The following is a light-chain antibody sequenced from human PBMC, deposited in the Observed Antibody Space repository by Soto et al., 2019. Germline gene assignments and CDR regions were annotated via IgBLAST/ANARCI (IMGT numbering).Light chain of an antibody. CDR2: KAT. J-gene: IGKJ1*01. V-gene: IGKV1-5*03. CDR3: QHYNSYSEA. Sequence: DIQMTQSPSTLSGSVGDRVTITCRASHTISSWLAWYQQKPGKAPKLLIYKATTLKSGVPSTFSGSGSGTGFTLTISNLQPDDFATYYCQHYNSYSEAFGQGTKVDIK. CDR1: HTISSW.